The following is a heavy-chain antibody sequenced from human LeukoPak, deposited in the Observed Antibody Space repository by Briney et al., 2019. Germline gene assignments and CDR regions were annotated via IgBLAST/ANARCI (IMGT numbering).Heavy chain of an antibody. CDR1: GFTFSSYA. V-gene: IGHV3-30-3*01. D-gene: IGHD3-10*01. Sequence: PGRSLRLSCAASGFTFSSYAMHWVRQAPGKGLEWVAVISYDGSNKYYADSVKGRFTISRDNSKNTLYLQMNSLRAEDTAVYYCARDVYYGSGNCFDYWGQGTLVTVSS. J-gene: IGHJ4*02. CDR3: ARDVYYGSGNCFDY. CDR2: ISYDGSNK.